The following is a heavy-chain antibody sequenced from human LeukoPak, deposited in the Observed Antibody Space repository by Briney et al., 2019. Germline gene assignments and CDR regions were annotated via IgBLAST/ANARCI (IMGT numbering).Heavy chain of an antibody. CDR2: ISAYNGNT. V-gene: IGHV1-18*01. J-gene: IGHJ4*02. D-gene: IGHD3-10*01. CDR3: ARATYYYGSGSYLSDY. Sequence: GASVTVSCTASGYTFTSYGISWVRQAPGQGREWMGLISAYNGNTNYAQELQGRVTVTTDTSTSTAYMELRSLRSDDTAVSYCARATYYYGSGSYLSDYWGQGALVTVSS. CDR1: GYTFTSYG.